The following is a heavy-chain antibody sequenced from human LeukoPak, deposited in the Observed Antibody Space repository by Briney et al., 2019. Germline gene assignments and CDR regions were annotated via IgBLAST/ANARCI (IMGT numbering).Heavy chain of an antibody. Sequence: ASVKVSCKASGGTFSSYAISWVRQAPGQGLEWMGGIIPIFGTANYAQKFQGRVTITTDESTSTAYMELSSLRSEDTAVYYCARAGEYSSSVKNWFDPWGQGTLVTVSS. CDR3: ARAGEYSSSVKNWFDP. CDR2: IIPIFGTA. CDR1: GGTFSSYA. D-gene: IGHD6-6*01. J-gene: IGHJ5*02. V-gene: IGHV1-69*05.